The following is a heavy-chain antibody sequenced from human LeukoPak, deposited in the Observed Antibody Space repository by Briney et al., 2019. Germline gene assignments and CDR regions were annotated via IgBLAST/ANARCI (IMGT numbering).Heavy chain of an antibody. CDR3: VRLSVVSPHRYFDL. Sequence: SETLSLTCTVSGGSISSSSYYWGWIRQPPGKGLEWIGSIYYSGSTYYNPSLKSRVTISVDTSKNQFSLKLSSVTAADTAVYYCVRLSVVSPHRYFDLWGRGTLVTVSS. CDR1: GGSISSSSYY. J-gene: IGHJ2*01. D-gene: IGHD4-23*01. V-gene: IGHV4-39*01. CDR2: IYYSGST.